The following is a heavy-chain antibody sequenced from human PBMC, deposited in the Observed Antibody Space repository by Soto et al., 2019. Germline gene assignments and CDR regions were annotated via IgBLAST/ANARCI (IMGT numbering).Heavy chain of an antibody. CDR1: GYTFTSND. V-gene: IGHV1-2*04. Sequence: ASVKVSCKASGYTFTSNDINWVRQAPGQGPELMGWINPNSGGTNYAQKFQGWVTMTRDTSISTAYMELSRLRSDDTAVYYCARGMTGYCSGGSCFSGMDVWGQGTTVTVSS. CDR2: INPNSGGT. D-gene: IGHD2-15*01. CDR3: ARGMTGYCSGGSCFSGMDV. J-gene: IGHJ6*02.